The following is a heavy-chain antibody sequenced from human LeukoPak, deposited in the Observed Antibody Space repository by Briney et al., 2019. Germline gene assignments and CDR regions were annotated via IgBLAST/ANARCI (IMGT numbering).Heavy chain of an antibody. CDR2: ISSSSSYI. V-gene: IGHV3-21*01. CDR1: GFTFGSYS. Sequence: GGSLRLSCAASGFTFGSYSMNWVRQAPGKGLEWVSSISSSSSYIYYADSVKGRFTISRDNAKNSLYLQMNSLRAEDTAVYYCARDNSGYCSGGSCYSFDYWGQGTLVTVSS. D-gene: IGHD2-15*01. CDR3: ARDNSGYCSGGSCYSFDY. J-gene: IGHJ4*02.